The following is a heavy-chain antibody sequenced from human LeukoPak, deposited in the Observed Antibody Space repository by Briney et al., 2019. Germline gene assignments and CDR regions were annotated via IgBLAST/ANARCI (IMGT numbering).Heavy chain of an antibody. J-gene: IGHJ4*02. CDR2: ISYDGSNK. Sequence: GGSLRLSCAASGFTFSSYAMHWVRQAPGKGLEWVAVISYDGSNKYYADSVKGRFTIYRDNSKNTLYLQMNSLRAEDTAVYYCARGDYVWGSYRYPIDYWGQGTLVTVSS. V-gene: IGHV3-30-3*01. D-gene: IGHD3-16*02. CDR3: ARGDYVWGSYRYPIDY. CDR1: GFTFSSYA.